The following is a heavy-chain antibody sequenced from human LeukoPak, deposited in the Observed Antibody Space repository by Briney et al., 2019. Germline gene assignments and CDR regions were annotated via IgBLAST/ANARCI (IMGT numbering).Heavy chain of an antibody. J-gene: IGHJ4*02. Sequence: SETLSLTCTVSGCSISSSGYYWSWIRQLPGKGLEWIGYIYYSGTTYYNPSLKSRVTISVDTSKNQFSLNLTSLTPADTALYYCARGDGYYFHYWGQGTLVTVSS. CDR1: GCSISSSGYY. CDR2: IYYSGTT. V-gene: IGHV4-31*03. D-gene: IGHD5-24*01. CDR3: ARGDGYYFHY.